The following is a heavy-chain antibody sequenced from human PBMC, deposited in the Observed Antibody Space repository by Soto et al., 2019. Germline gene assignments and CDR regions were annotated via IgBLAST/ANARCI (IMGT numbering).Heavy chain of an antibody. CDR3: ARASGYYGFYGMDV. D-gene: IGHD3-3*01. J-gene: IGHJ6*02. CDR2: ISGRAGST. CDR1: GFTFSSYA. Sequence: PGGSLRLSCAASGFTFSSYAMSWVRQAPGKGLEWVSAISGRAGSTYYADSVKGRFTISRDNSKNTLYLQMNSLRDEDTAVYYCARASGYYGFYGMDVWCQGTTVTVSS. V-gene: IGHV3-23*01.